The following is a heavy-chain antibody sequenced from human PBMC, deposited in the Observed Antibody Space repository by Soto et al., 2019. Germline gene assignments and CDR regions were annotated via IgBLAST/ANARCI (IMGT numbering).Heavy chain of an antibody. J-gene: IGHJ4*02. CDR2: ISSTTNYI. CDR3: AKARDYDILTGYYPFDY. V-gene: IGHV3-21*04. D-gene: IGHD3-9*01. CDR1: GFTFTRYS. Sequence: GSLRLSCAASGFTFTRYSMNWVRQAPGKGLEWVSSISSTTNYIYYGDSMKGRFTISRDNAKNTLYLQMNSLRAEDTAVYYCAKARDYDILTGYYPFDYWGQGTLVTV.